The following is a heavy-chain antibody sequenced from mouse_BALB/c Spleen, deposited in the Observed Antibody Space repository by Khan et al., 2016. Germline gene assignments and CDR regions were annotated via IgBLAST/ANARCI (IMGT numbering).Heavy chain of an antibody. J-gene: IGHJ4*01. CDR1: GYSITSDYA. Sequence: EVQLQESGPGLVKPSQSLSLTCTVTGYSITSDYAWNWIRQFPGNKLESMGYISYSGRNKYNPSLKSRISITRDTSRNQFFLQLNSLTTENTATYYCARCVRGAMDYWGQGTSVTVSS. CDR2: ISYSGRN. V-gene: IGHV3-2*02. CDR3: ARCVRGAMDY.